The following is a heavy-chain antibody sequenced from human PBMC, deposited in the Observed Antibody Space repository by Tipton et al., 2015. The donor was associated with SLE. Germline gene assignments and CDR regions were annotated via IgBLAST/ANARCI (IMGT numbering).Heavy chain of an antibody. Sequence: TLSLTCIVSGGFISNSNWWSWVRQSPEKGLEWLGEIHYSGDANYNPSLKSRLTISVDTSNNQFSLRLRSVTAADTAVYYCARTGHYDTIGYYFDYWGQGTPVTVSS. CDR1: GGFISNSNW. CDR3: ARTGHYDTIGYYFDY. V-gene: IGHV4-4*02. J-gene: IGHJ4*02. CDR2: IHYSGDA. D-gene: IGHD3-22*01.